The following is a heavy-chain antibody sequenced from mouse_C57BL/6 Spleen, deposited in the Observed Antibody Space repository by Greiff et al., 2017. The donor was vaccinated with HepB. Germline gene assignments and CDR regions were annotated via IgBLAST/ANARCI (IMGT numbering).Heavy chain of an antibody. J-gene: IGHJ3*01. Sequence: VHVKQSGPVLVKPGASVKMSCKASGYTFTDYYMNWVKQSHGKSLEWIGVINPYNGGTSYNQKFKGKATLTVDKSSSTAYMELNSLTSEDSAVYYCARGEGAYWGQGTLVTVSA. V-gene: IGHV1-19*01. CDR3: ARGEGAY. CDR2: INPYNGGT. CDR1: GYTFTDYY.